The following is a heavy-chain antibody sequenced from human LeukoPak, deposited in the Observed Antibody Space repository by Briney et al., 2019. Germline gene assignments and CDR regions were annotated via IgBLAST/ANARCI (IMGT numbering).Heavy chain of an antibody. CDR1: SGYW. CDR3: ARGHWQLEI. V-gene: IGHV3-7*01. J-gene: IGHJ4*02. D-gene: IGHD6-13*01. Sequence: PGGSLRLSCAAFSGYWMTWVRQAPGKGLEWVANIKQDGSEKYYVDSVKGRFTISRDNAKNSLFLQMNSLRAEDTAVYYCARGHWQLEIWGQGTLVTVSS. CDR2: IKQDGSEK.